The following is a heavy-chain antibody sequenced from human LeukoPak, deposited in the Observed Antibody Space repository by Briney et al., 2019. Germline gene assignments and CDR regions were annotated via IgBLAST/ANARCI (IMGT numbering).Heavy chain of an antibody. J-gene: IGHJ6*04. CDR1: GFTFSSYS. CDR3: AELGITMIGGV. Sequence: GGSLRLSCAASGFTFSSYSMNWVRQAPGKGLEWVSYISSSSSTIYYADSVKGRFTISRDNAKNALYLQMNSLRAEDTAVYYCAELGITMIGGVWGKGTTVTISS. D-gene: IGHD3-10*02. CDR2: ISSSSSTI. V-gene: IGHV3-48*04.